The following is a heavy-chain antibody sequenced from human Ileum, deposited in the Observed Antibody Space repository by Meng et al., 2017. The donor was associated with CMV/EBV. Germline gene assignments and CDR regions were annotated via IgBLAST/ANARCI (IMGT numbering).Heavy chain of an antibody. CDR3: ARDQQYYDFWSGYRSGYAFDI. CDR1: GGSISSSSYC. D-gene: IGHD3-3*01. Sequence: GSLRLSCTVSGGSISSSSYCWGWIRQPPGKGLEWIGSIYYSGSTYYNPSLKSRVTISVDTSKNQFSLKLSSVTAADTAVYYCARDQQYYDFWSGYRSGYAFDIWGQGTMVTVSS. J-gene: IGHJ3*02. V-gene: IGHV4-39*07. CDR2: IYYSGST.